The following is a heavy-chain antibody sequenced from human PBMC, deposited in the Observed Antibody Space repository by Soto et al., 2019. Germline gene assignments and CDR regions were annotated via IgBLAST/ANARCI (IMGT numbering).Heavy chain of an antibody. V-gene: IGHV1-46*01. J-gene: IGHJ6*02. CDR2: INPSGGST. CDR3: ARDPPSKIAVAGICGMDV. D-gene: IGHD6-19*01. Sequence: ASVKVSCKASGYTFTSYYMHWVRQAPGQGLEWMGIINPSGGSTSYAQKFQGRVTMTRDTSTSTVYMELSSLRSEDTAVYYCARDPPSKIAVAGICGMDVWGQGTTVTV. CDR1: GYTFTSYY.